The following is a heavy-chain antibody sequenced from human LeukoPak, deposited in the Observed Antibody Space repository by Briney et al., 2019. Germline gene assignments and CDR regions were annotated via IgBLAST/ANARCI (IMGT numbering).Heavy chain of an antibody. CDR2: ICQDRREN. CDR3: ARDSLVWSPYDMDV. CDR1: GFTVSSYW. V-gene: IGHV3-7*05. D-gene: IGHD3-10*01. Sequence: GGSLRLSCAAAGFTVSSYWMTWVRQAPGKWRDWLDNICQDRRENVEADSVKGRFTISRDSAKNPLFLQMNSLRAEDTAVYYCARDSLVWSPYDMDVWGQGTTVTGSS. J-gene: IGHJ6*02.